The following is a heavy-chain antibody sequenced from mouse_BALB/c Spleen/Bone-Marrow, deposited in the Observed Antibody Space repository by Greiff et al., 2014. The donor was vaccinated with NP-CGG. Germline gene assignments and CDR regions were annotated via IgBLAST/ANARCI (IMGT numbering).Heavy chain of an antibody. J-gene: IGHJ4*01. Sequence: LVESGAEPVKPGASVKLSCTASGFNIKDTYMHWVKQRPEQGLEWIGRIDPANGNTKYDPKFQGRATVTADTSSSTAYPQLSSLTSEDTAVYYCARYYYRTMDYWGQGTSVTVSS. CDR1: GFNIKDTY. CDR2: IDPANGNT. CDR3: ARYYYRTMDY. D-gene: IGHD1-1*01. V-gene: IGHV14-3*02.